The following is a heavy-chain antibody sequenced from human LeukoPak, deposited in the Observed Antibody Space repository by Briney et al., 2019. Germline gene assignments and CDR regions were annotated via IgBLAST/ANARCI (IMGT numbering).Heavy chain of an antibody. V-gene: IGHV3-48*03. CDR3: ARVYGRRSSWYYLDY. D-gene: IGHD6-13*01. CDR1: GFTFSSYE. Sequence: GGSLRLSCAASGFTFSSYEMNWVRQAPGKGLEWVSYISSSSSTIYYADSVKGRFTISRDNAKNSLYLQMHRLSAEDTAVYYCARVYGRRSSWYYLDYWGQGTLVTVSS. CDR2: ISSSSSTI. J-gene: IGHJ4*02.